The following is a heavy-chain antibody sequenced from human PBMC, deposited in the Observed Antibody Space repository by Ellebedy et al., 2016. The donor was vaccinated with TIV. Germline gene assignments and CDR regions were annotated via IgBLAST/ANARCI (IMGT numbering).Heavy chain of an antibody. CDR2: IRSKANSYAT. V-gene: IGHV3-73*01. CDR1: GFTFSGSA. CDR3: TSGDGVDV. Sequence: GESLKISCAASGFTFSGSAMHWVRQASGKGLEWVGRIRSKANSYATAYAASVKGRFTISRDDSKNTAYLQMNSLKTEETAVYYCTSGDGVDVWGQGTTVTVSS. J-gene: IGHJ6*02. D-gene: IGHD7-27*01.